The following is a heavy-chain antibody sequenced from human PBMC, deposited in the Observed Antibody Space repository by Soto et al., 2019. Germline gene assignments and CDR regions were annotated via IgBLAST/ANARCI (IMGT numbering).Heavy chain of an antibody. CDR2: INHSGST. Sequence: SETLSLTCAVYGGSFSGYYWSWIRQPPGKGLEWIGEINHSGSTNYNPPLKSRVTISVDTSKNQFSLKLSSVTAADTAVYYCASRGYCSGGSCYSNWFVPWGQGTLVTVSS. V-gene: IGHV4-34*01. CDR1: GGSFSGYY. J-gene: IGHJ5*02. D-gene: IGHD2-15*01. CDR3: ASRGYCSGGSCYSNWFVP.